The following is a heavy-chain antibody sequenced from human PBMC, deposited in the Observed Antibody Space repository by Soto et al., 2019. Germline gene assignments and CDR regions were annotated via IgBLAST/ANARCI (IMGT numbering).Heavy chain of an antibody. CDR1: GGSISSGDYY. Sequence: SETLSLTCTVSGGSISSGDYYWSWIRQPPGKGLEWIGYIYYSGSTYYNPSLKSRVTISVDTSKNQFSLKLSSVTAADTAVYYCARSRTSITIFGVVISAPTAYFDYWGQGTLVTRLL. CDR2: IYYSGST. J-gene: IGHJ4*02. V-gene: IGHV4-30-4*01. D-gene: IGHD3-3*01. CDR3: ARSRTSITIFGVVISAPTAYFDY.